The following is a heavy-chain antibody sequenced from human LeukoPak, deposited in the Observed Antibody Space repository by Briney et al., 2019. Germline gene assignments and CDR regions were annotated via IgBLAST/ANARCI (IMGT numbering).Heavy chain of an antibody. V-gene: IGHV4-59*08. Sequence: SETLSLTCTVSGGSISNYYWSWIRQPPGKGLEWLGYIYYSGTTNYNPSLKSRVTMSIETSKNQFSLNLRSVTAADTAVYYCVRQSQIYDFWGQGTLVTVSS. CDR2: IYYSGTT. J-gene: IGHJ4*02. D-gene: IGHD2/OR15-2a*01. CDR1: GGSISNYY. CDR3: VRQSQIYDF.